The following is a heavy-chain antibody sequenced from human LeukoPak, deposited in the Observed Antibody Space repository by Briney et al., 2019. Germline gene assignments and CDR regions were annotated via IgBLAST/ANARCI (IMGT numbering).Heavy chain of an antibody. Sequence: SETLSLTCAVSGGSISSGSCSWSWIRQPPGKGLEWIGYIYHSGSTYYNPSLKSRVTISVDRSKNQFSLKLSSVTAADTAVYYCARSVDTGNPGFDYWGQGTLVAVSS. CDR3: ARSVDTGNPGFDY. CDR2: IYHSGST. J-gene: IGHJ4*02. D-gene: IGHD5-18*01. V-gene: IGHV4-30-2*01. CDR1: GGSISSGSCS.